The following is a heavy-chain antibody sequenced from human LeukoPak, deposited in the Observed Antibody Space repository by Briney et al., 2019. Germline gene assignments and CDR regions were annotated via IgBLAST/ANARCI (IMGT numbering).Heavy chain of an antibody. CDR3: ARGAGYNYPYYFDY. CDR1: GFTLSSYS. J-gene: IGHJ4*02. D-gene: IGHD5-24*01. V-gene: IGHV3-53*01. Sequence: QAGGSMRLSCAASGFTLSSYSMNWVRQAPGKGLEWVSVIYGGGNIYYADSVKGRFTISRDNSKNTLYLQMNSLRAEDTAVYYCARGAGYNYPYYFDYWGQGTLVTVSS. CDR2: IYGGGNI.